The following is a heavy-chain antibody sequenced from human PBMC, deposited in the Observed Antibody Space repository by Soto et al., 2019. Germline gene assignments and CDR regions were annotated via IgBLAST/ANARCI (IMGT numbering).Heavy chain of an antibody. V-gene: IGHV1-2*04. J-gene: IGHJ5*02. D-gene: IGHD6-19*01. Sequence: ASVKVSCKASGYTFTGYYMHWVRQAPGQGLEWMGWINPNSGGTNYAQKFQGWVTMTRDTSISTAYMELSRLRSDDTAVYYCGRAPGGGIAGAGSFFCSAPGGRGPLVT. CDR1: GYTFTGYY. CDR3: GRAPGGGIAGAGSFFCSAP. CDR2: INPNSGGT.